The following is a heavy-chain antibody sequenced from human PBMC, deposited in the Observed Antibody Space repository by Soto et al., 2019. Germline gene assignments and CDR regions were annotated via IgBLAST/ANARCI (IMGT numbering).Heavy chain of an antibody. D-gene: IGHD6-13*01. CDR3: ARKYSSSWYDY. J-gene: IGHJ4*02. CDR2: IYYSGST. CDR1: GGSISSGDYY. Sequence: PSETLSLTCTVSGGSISSGDYYWSWIRQSPGKGLEWIGYIYYSGSTYYNPSLKSRVTISVDTSENQFSLKLSSVTAADTAVYYCARKYSSSWYDYWGQGTLVTVSS. V-gene: IGHV4-30-4*01.